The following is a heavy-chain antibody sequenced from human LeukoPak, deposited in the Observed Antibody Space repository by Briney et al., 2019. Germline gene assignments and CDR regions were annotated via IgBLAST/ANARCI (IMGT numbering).Heavy chain of an antibody. D-gene: IGHD1-26*01. CDR2: IYYSGST. Sequence: PSETLSLTCTVSGGSISSYYWSWIRQPPGKGLEWIGYIYYSGSTYYNPSLKSRVTISVDTSKNQFSLKLSSVTAADTAVYYCARGGYSGSYPLYYYYGMDVWGQGTTVTVSS. J-gene: IGHJ6*02. V-gene: IGHV4-30-4*08. CDR1: GGSISSYY. CDR3: ARGGYSGSYPLYYYYGMDV.